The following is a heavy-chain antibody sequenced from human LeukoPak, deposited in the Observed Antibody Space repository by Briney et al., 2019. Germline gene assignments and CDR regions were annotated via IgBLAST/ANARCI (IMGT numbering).Heavy chain of an antibody. CDR2: VYRGGST. CDR1: GFTTYSTY. V-gene: IGHV3-66*02. D-gene: IGHD1-26*01. Sequence: GRSLRLSCVASGFTTYSTYMSWVRQPPGKGLEWDSVVYRGGSTNHAESVSCRFIVSRDLSRNTIYLQMNDLRPEDTAVYYCARDLGWDNITSFHFWGQGDLVTVSS. J-gene: IGHJ4*02. CDR3: ARDLGWDNITSFHF.